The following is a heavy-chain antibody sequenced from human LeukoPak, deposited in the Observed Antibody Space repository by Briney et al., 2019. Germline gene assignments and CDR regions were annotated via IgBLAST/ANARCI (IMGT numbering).Heavy chain of an antibody. V-gene: IGHV4-59*01. J-gene: IGHJ4*02. CDR1: GDSISGFH. CDR2: IYYSGST. CDR3: AREVVAAPGTVDY. Sequence: SETLSLTCTVSGDSISGFHWSWLRQPPGKGLEWLGYIYYSGSTNYNPSLKSRVTISVDTSKNQFSLKLTSVTAADTAVYYCAREVVAAPGTVDYWGEGTLVTVSS. D-gene: IGHD6-13*01.